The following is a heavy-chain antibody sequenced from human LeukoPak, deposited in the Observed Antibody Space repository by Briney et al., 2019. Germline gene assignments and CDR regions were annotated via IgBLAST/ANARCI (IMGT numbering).Heavy chain of an antibody. D-gene: IGHD1-20*01. J-gene: IGHJ4*02. Sequence: SVKVSCKASGGTFSNDAISWVRQAPGQGLEWMGRIIPNLGVALYAQKFKGRVTITADKSPSTAYMELSSLTSEDTAVYFCAREGGITGNPLDYWGQGTLVTVSS. CDR2: IIPNLGVA. CDR3: AREGGITGNPLDY. CDR1: GGTFSNDA. V-gene: IGHV1-69*04.